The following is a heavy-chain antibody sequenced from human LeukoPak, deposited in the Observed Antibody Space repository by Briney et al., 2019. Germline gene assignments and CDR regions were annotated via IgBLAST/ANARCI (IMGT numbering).Heavy chain of an antibody. CDR2: LYNSGSL. CDR1: GDSISSYY. D-gene: IGHD5-12*01. Sequence: SSETLSLTCTVSGDSISSYYWSWIRQPPGKGLEWIGYLYNSGSLNHNPSLKSRVTISVDTSKNQFSLKLSSVTAADTAVYYCARGSGYSCYHADWGQGTLVTVSS. V-gene: IGHV4-59*01. J-gene: IGHJ4*02. CDR3: ARGSGYSCYHAD.